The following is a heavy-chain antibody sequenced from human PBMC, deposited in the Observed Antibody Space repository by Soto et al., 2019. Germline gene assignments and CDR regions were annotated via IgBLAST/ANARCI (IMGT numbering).Heavy chain of an antibody. D-gene: IGHD6-25*01. CDR1: GGSISSGGYY. CDR3: ARAAAGILISFDP. Sequence: QVQLQESGPGLVKPSQTLPLTCTVSGGSISSGGYYWSWIRQHPGKGLEWIGYIYYSGSTNYNQSLQRRFTISVDTSMNSSSLKLSSVTAAVTAVYYCARAAAGILISFDPWGQGTLVTVSS. V-gene: IGHV4-31*03. CDR2: IYYSGST. J-gene: IGHJ5*02.